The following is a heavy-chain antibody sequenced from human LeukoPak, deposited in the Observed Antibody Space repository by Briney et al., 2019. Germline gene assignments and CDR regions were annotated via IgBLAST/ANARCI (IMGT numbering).Heavy chain of an antibody. Sequence: SETLSLTCAVNGGSFSGYYWSWIRQPPGKGLEWIGEINHSGITYYNPSLKSRVTISVDTSKNQFSLRVNSVTAADTAMYYCARDSFYLWFGELLPLRGMDVWGQGTTVTVSS. CDR1: GGSFSGYY. J-gene: IGHJ6*02. CDR2: INHSGIT. V-gene: IGHV4-34*01. CDR3: ARDSFYLWFGELLPLRGMDV. D-gene: IGHD3-10*01.